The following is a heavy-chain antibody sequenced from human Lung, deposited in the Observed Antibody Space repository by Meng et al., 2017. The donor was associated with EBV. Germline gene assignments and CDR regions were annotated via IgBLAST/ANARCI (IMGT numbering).Heavy chain of an antibody. Sequence: QGQPMLSRAEMKKPEASVKVSGKASGYNFIAYYLHWVRQAPGQGLEYMGRINPHSGATIYAQRFQGRVTMTRDTSINTAYMELSSLRSDDTAIYYCARSPLDGYNYHFDYWGQGTLVTVSS. V-gene: IGHV1-2*06. CDR1: GYNFIAYY. CDR3: ARSPLDGYNYHFDY. D-gene: IGHD5-24*01. CDR2: INPHSGAT. J-gene: IGHJ4*02.